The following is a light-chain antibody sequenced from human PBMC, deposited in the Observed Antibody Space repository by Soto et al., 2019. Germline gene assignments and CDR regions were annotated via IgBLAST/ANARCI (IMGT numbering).Light chain of an antibody. V-gene: IGKV1-39*01. Sequence: DIQMTQSPSSLSASVGDRVTITCRASQSISSSLNWYQQKPGKAPKLLIYAASSLQSGVPSRFSGSGSGTEFTLAISSLPPEDFATYYCQQSYSTSWTFGQGTKVEIK. CDR2: AAS. CDR3: QQSYSTSWT. CDR1: QSISSS. J-gene: IGKJ1*01.